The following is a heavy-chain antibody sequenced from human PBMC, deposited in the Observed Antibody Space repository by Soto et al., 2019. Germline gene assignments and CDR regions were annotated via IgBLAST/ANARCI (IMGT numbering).Heavy chain of an antibody. CDR3: ARGSNVVIPGYSSSWPQGRATFFDY. V-gene: IGHV4-34*01. Sequence: SETLSLTCAVYGGSFSGYYWSWIRQPPGKGLEWIGEINHSGSTNYNPSLKSRVTISVDTSKNQFSLKLSSVTAADTAVYYCARGSNVVIPGYSSSWPQGRATFFDYWGQGTLVTVSS. CDR1: GGSFSGYY. J-gene: IGHJ4*02. CDR2: INHSGST. D-gene: IGHD6-13*01.